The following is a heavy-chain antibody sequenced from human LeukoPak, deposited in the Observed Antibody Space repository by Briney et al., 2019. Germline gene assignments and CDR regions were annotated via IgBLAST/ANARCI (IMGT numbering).Heavy chain of an antibody. Sequence: GASVKVSCKASGYTFTGHLIHWVRQTPGQGLEWMGWINPNSGGTTYAQKFQGRVTMTRDTSTSTVYMELSSLRSEDTAVYYCARDRYYGSGSHLAFDYWGQGTLVTVSS. CDR1: GYTFTGHL. J-gene: IGHJ4*02. V-gene: IGHV1-2*02. CDR3: ARDRYYGSGSHLAFDY. CDR2: INPNSGGT. D-gene: IGHD3-10*01.